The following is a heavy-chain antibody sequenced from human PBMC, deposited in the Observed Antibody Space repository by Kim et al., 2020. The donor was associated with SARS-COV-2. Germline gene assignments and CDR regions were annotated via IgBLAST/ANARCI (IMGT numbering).Heavy chain of an antibody. D-gene: IGHD4-17*01. CDR2: ISYDGINK. CDR1: GFTFSYYG. V-gene: IGHV3-30*18. J-gene: IGHJ6*01. Sequence: GGSLRLSCEASGFTFSYYGMHWVRQAPGKGLECVATISYDGINKFYVDSVKGRFTISRDNSKNTVFLQMDSLRAEDTAVYSCAKDRMTTVVSLVGSWG. CDR3: AKDRMTTVVSLVGS.